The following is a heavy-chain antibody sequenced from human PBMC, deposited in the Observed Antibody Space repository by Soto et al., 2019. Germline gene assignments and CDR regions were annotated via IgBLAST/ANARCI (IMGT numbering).Heavy chain of an antibody. CDR1: GGSFSGYY. CDR3: ARGQAVAVAGIDY. V-gene: IGHV4-34*01. CDR2: INHSGST. J-gene: IGHJ4*02. D-gene: IGHD6-19*01. Sequence: SETLSLTCAVYGGSFSGYYWSWIRQPPGQGLEWIGEINHSGSTNYNPSLKSRVTISVDTSQNQFSLMLTSVTAADTAVYYCARGQAVAVAGIDYWGQGTLVTVSS.